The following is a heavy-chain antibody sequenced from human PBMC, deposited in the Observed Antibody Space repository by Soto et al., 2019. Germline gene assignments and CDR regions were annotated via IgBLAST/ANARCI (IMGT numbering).Heavy chain of an antibody. CDR1: GFTFSSYA. D-gene: IGHD6-6*01. J-gene: IGHJ4*02. V-gene: IGHV3-23*01. CDR3: AKDKPPYSSSSVLSGGY. Sequence: AGGSLRLSCAASGFTFSSYAMSWVRQAPGKGLEWVSAISGSGGSTYYADSVKGRFTISRDNSKNTLYLQMNSLRAEDTAVYYCAKDKPPYSSSSVLSGGYWGQGTLVTVSS. CDR2: ISGSGGST.